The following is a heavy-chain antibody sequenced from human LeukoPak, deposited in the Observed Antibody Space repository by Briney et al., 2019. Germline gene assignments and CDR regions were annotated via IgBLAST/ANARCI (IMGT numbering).Heavy chain of an antibody. Sequence: EASVKVSCKATGGTFSSYAISWVRQAPGQGLEWMGGIIPIFGTANYAQKFQGRVTITTDESTSTAYMELSSLRSEDTAVYYCARADDYVWGSYRLMSHYYYYMDVWGKGTTVTVSS. CDR1: GGTFSSYA. CDR3: ARADDYVWGSYRLMSHYYYYMDV. CDR2: IIPIFGTA. V-gene: IGHV1-69*05. D-gene: IGHD3-16*02. J-gene: IGHJ6*03.